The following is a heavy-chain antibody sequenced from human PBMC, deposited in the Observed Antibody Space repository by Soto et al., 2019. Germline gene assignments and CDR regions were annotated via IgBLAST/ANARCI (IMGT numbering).Heavy chain of an antibody. Sequence: QGQPQQWGAGPLKPSETLSPTCAAYGGPFSGYSWTWIPLSPGKGLERIGEINNVASTTCNPSLKSRATISVDTSKNQFSLKLNSVTAADTAVYYCATQAPYSSSPYYYYYLDVWGKGTTVTVSS. J-gene: IGHJ6*03. CDR2: INNVAST. D-gene: IGHD6-6*01. CDR3: ATQAPYSSSPYYYYYLDV. CDR1: GGPFSGYS. V-gene: IGHV4-34*01.